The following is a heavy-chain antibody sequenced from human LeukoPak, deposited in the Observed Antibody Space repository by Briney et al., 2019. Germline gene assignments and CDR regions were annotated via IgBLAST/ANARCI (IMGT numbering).Heavy chain of an antibody. CDR2: ISYDGSNK. D-gene: IGHD3-22*01. CDR1: GFTFSSYA. CDR3: VSSGYYY. V-gene: IGHV3-30*14. J-gene: IGHJ4*02. Sequence: GGSLRLSCAASGFTFSSYAMHWVRQAPGKGLEWVAVISYDGSNKYYADSVKGRFTISRDNSKNTLYLQMNSLRAEDTAVYYCVSSGYYYWGQGTLVTVSS.